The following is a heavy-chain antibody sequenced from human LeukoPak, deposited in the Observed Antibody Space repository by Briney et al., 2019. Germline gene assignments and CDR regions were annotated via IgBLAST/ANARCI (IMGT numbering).Heavy chain of an antibody. J-gene: IGHJ4*02. Sequence: GGSLRLSCAASGFTFSSYEMSWVRQAPGKGLKWVSYISTSGTTEKYADSVKGRFTISRDNAKNSLYLQMYSLRAEDTAVYYCARGEQLNYFAYWGQGALVTVSS. CDR1: GFTFSSYE. CDR2: ISTSGTTE. CDR3: ARGEQLNYFAY. V-gene: IGHV3-48*03. D-gene: IGHD1-26*01.